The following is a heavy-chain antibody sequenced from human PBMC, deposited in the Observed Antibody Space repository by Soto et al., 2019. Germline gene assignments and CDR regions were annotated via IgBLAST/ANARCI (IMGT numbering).Heavy chain of an antibody. CDR2: INDNGDTT. CDR3: ATGGWDCRGGSCHFDY. D-gene: IGHD2-15*01. J-gene: IGHJ4*02. Sequence: PGGSLRLSCAASGFTFSDDAMSWVRQAPGKGLEWVSGINDNGDTTHYADSVKGRFTISRDNTRNTMYLQMSILRGEDTAVYYCATGGWDCRGGSCHFDYWGQGTLVTVSS. CDR1: GFTFSDDA. V-gene: IGHV3-23*01.